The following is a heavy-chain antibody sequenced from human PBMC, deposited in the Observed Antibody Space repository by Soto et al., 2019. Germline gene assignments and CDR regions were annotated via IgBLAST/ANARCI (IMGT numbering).Heavy chain of an antibody. CDR1: GFSFSSAW. D-gene: IGHD1-26*01. J-gene: IGHJ6*02. CDR3: ARRIAGDTGRAMDV. Sequence: GGSLRLSCAASGFSFSSAWMSWVRQTPEKGLEWVGRIKSKSDGGTTDYAAPVKGRFTISRDDSENTLYLQMNSLKTEDTAVYYCARRIAGDTGRAMDVWGQGIMVTVSS. CDR2: IKSKSDGGTT. V-gene: IGHV3-15*01.